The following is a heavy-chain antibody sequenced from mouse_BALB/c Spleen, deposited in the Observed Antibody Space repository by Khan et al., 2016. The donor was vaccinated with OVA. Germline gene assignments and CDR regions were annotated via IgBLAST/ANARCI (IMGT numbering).Heavy chain of an antibody. CDR1: GYSITSGYG. CDR2: ISYSGST. J-gene: IGHJ2*01. D-gene: IGHD1-2*01. Sequence: EVQLQESGPGLVKPSQSLSLTCTVTGYSITSGYGWNWIRKFPGNKLEWMGYISYSGSTNYNPSLKRRISITRDTSKKQFFLQLNSVTTEDTDTYYCARTARIKYWGQGTTLTVSS. V-gene: IGHV3-2*02. CDR3: ARTARIKY.